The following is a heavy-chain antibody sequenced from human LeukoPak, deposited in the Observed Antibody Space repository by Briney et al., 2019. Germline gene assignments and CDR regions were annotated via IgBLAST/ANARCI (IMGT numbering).Heavy chain of an antibody. D-gene: IGHD2-15*01. J-gene: IGHJ4*02. CDR2: ISSSSSYI. CDR1: GFTFSSYS. CDR3: ARERYCSGGSCYSPYYFDY. V-gene: IGHV3-21*01. Sequence: GGSLRLSCAASGFTFSSYSMNWVRQAPGKGLEWVSSISSSSSYIYYAGSVKGRFTISRDNAKNSLYLQMNSLRAEDTAVYYCARERYCSGGSCYSPYYFDYWGQGTLVTVSS.